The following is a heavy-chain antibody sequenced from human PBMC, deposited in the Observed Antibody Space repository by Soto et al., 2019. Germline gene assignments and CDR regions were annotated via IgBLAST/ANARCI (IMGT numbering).Heavy chain of an antibody. V-gene: IGHV3-30*18. CDR1: GFTFSSYG. Sequence: QVQLVESGGGVVQPGRSLRLSCAASGFTFSSYGMHWVRQAPGKGLEWVAVISYDGSNKYYADSVKGRFTISRDNSKNTLYLQMNSLRAEDTAVYYCAKADDYVWGSYRAYVYGMDVWGQGNTVTVSS. D-gene: IGHD3-16*02. CDR3: AKADDYVWGSYRAYVYGMDV. J-gene: IGHJ6*02. CDR2: ISYDGSNK.